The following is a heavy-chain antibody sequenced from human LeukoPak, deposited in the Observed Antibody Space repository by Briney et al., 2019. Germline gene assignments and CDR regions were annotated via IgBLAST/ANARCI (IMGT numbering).Heavy chain of an antibody. J-gene: IGHJ3*02. CDR3: ARQRVKGYGSGSYYNHDAFDI. CDR2: IYPGDSDT. V-gene: IGHV5-51*01. Sequence: GESLKISCKGSGYSFTSYWSGWVRQMPGKGLEWIGIIYPGDSDTRYSPSFQGQVTISADKSISTAYLQWSSLKASDTAMYYCARQRVKGYGSGSYYNHDAFDIWGQGTMVTVSS. D-gene: IGHD3-10*01. CDR1: GYSFTSYW.